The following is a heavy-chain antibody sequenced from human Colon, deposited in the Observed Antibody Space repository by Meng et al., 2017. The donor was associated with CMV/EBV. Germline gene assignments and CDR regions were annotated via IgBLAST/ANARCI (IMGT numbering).Heavy chain of an antibody. J-gene: IGHJ6*02. Sequence: GESLKISCAGSGFMFNRFWMNWVRQAPGKGLEWVASIKEDGSEKYYVESVKGRFTISRDNAKNSVYLQMDSLRVDDTAVYYCASDDPIMAVHPPYYYGLDFWGQGTTVTVSS. D-gene: IGHD2-8*01. V-gene: IGHV3-7*01. CDR1: GFMFNRFW. CDR2: IKEDGSEK. CDR3: ASDDPIMAVHPPYYYGLDF.